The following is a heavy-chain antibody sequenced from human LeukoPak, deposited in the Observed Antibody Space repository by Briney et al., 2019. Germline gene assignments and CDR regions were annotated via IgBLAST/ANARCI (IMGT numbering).Heavy chain of an antibody. V-gene: IGHV1-69*13. CDR1: GGTFSSYA. CDR3: ARGLEGLVQSSFFDY. J-gene: IGHJ4*02. D-gene: IGHD6-19*01. CDR2: IIPIFGTA. Sequence: SVKVSCKASGGTFSSYAISWVRQAPGQGLEWMGGIIPIFGTANYAQKFQGRVTITADESTSTAYMELSSLRSEDTAVYYCARGLEGLVQSSFFDYWGQGTLVTVSS.